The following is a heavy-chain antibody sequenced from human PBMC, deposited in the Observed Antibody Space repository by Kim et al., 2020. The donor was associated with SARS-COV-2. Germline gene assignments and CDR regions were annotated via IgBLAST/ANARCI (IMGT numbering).Heavy chain of an antibody. CDR3: ARGLIGSGVSSYDYGLDV. V-gene: IGHV4-34*01. CDR2: INHRGST. Sequence: SETLSLTCAVYGGSLSDYYWSWIRQPPGKGLEWIGEINHRGSTNYNTSLNSRVTISLDTSKNQFSLILRSVTAADTGVYYCARGLIGSGVSSYDYGLDVWGLGTTVTVSS. CDR1: GGSLSDYY. D-gene: IGHD3-9*01. J-gene: IGHJ6*02.